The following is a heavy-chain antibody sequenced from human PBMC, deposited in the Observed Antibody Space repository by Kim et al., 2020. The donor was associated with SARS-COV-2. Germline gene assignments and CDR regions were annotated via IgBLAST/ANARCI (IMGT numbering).Heavy chain of an antibody. CDR3: ARHSPGIAVAGTSEGWFDP. Sequence: SETLSLTCTVSGGSISSSSYYWGWIRQPPGKGLEWIGSIYYSGSTYYNPSLKSRVTISVDTSKNQFSLKLSSVTAADTAVYYCARHSPGIAVAGTSEGWFDPWGQGTLVTVSS. CDR2: IYYSGST. D-gene: IGHD6-19*01. CDR1: GGSISSSSYY. J-gene: IGHJ5*02. V-gene: IGHV4-39*01.